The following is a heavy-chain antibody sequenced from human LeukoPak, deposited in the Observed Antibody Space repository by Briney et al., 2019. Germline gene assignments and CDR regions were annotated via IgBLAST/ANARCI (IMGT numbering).Heavy chain of an antibody. CDR3: ARGRVDFWSGYSDLDY. CDR1: GYTFTSYD. V-gene: IGHV1-8*01. J-gene: IGHJ4*02. CDR2: MNPNSGNT. D-gene: IGHD3-3*01. Sequence: ASVKVSCKASGYTFTSYDINWVRQATGQGLEWMGWMNPNSGNTGYAQRFQGRVTMTRNTPISTAYMELSSLRSEDTAVYYCARGRVDFWSGYSDLDYWGQGTLVTVSS.